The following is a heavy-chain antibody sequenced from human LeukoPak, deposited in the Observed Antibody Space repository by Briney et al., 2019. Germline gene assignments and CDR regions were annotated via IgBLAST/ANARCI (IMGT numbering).Heavy chain of an antibody. D-gene: IGHD3-10*01. V-gene: IGHV3-30*18. CDR3: AKPSYGSGMWDQYYFDY. Sequence: GGSLRLSCAASGFTFSVYAMHWVRQAPGQGLEWVAVISYDGNNKYYADSVKGRFTISRDNSRNTLYLQMNSLRPEDTAVYYCAKPSYGSGMWDQYYFDYWGQGTLVTVSS. J-gene: IGHJ4*02. CDR2: ISYDGNNK. CDR1: GFTFSVYA.